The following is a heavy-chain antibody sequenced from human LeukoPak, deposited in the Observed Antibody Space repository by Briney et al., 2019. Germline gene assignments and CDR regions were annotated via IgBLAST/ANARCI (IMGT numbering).Heavy chain of an antibody. J-gene: IGHJ4*02. CDR1: GFTFSSYA. V-gene: IGHV3-23*01. Sequence: GGSLRLSCAASGFTFSSYAMSWVRQAPGKGLEWVSAISGSGGSTYYADSVKGRFTVSRDNSKNTLYLQMNSLRAEDTAVYYCAKGPPIRQWLVKYYFDYWGQGTLVTVSS. D-gene: IGHD6-19*01. CDR2: ISGSGGST. CDR3: AKGPPIRQWLVKYYFDY.